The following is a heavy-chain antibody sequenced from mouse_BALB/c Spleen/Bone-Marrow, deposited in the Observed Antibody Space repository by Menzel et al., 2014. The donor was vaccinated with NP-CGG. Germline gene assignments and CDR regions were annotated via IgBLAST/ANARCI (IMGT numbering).Heavy chain of an antibody. Sequence: VNLVESGPGLVAPSQSLSITCTISGFSLTNYGVHWVRQPPGKGLEWLVVILSDGRTTYNSALKSRLSISKDNSKGQVFLKINSIQTNDTAMYYCARHRYYAMDYWGQGTSVPDSS. CDR1: GFSLTNYG. J-gene: IGHJ4*01. D-gene: IGHD2-14*01. V-gene: IGHV2-6-1*01. CDR2: ILSDGRT. CDR3: ARHRYYAMDY.